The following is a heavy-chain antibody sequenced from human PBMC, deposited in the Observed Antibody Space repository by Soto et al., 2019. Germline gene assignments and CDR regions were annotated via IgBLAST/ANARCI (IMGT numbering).Heavy chain of an antibody. D-gene: IGHD3-10*01. J-gene: IGHJ3*02. CDR3: AKARNRGSGNGPRGGAFDI. Sequence: PGGSLRLSCAASGFTFDDYAMHWVRQAPGKGLEWVSGISWNSGSIGYADSVKGRFTISRDNAKNSLYLQMNSLRAEDTALYYCAKARNRGSGNGPRGGAFDIWGQGTMVTVSS. CDR1: GFTFDDYA. V-gene: IGHV3-9*01. CDR2: ISWNSGSI.